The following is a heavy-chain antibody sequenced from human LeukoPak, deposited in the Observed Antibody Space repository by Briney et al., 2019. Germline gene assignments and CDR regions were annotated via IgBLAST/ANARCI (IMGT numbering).Heavy chain of an antibody. CDR2: ISPGGTER. Sequence: PGGSLRLSCAASGFTFSTYSMSWVRQAPGKGLEWVANISPGGTERYVDSVKGRFTISRDNAKNSLYLQMNSLKAEDTAVYYCVREDSYSSGAFGPDYWGQGTLVTVSS. D-gene: IGHD6-19*01. J-gene: IGHJ4*02. CDR3: VREDSYSSGAFGPDY. V-gene: IGHV3-7*05. CDR1: GFTFSTYS.